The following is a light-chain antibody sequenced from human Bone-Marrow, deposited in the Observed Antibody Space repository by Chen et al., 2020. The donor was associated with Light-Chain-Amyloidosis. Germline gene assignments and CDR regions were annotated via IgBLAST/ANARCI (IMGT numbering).Light chain of an antibody. CDR3: CSTAGRSTLV. Sequence: QSVLTQPPSLSGAPGQRVTISCTGSSSNIGAGYDVHWYQQLPGTAPKLLIYGNSNRPSGVPDRFSGSKSGTSASLAITGLQAEDEADYYCCSTAGRSTLVFGGGTTLTVL. V-gene: IGLV1-40*01. CDR1: SSNIGAGYD. J-gene: IGLJ2*01. CDR2: GNS.